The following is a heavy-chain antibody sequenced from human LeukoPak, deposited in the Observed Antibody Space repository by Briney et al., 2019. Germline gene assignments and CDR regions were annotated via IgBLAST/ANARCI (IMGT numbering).Heavy chain of an antibody. CDR1: GFTFSSYA. D-gene: IGHD6-13*01. CDR2: ISGSGGST. CDR3: AKDLLQQLAFDY. J-gene: IGHJ4*02. V-gene: IGHV3-23*01. Sequence: GESLRLSCAASGFTFSSYAMSWVRQAPGKGLEWVSAISGSGGSTYYADSVKGRFTISRDNSKNTLYLQMNSLRAEDTAVYYCAKDLLQQLAFDYWGQGTLVTVSS.